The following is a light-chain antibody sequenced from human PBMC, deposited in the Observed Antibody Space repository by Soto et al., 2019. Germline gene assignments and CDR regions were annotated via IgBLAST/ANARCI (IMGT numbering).Light chain of an antibody. J-gene: IGKJ4*01. CDR1: QSVSRS. CDR2: DAS. V-gene: IGKV3-11*01. Sequence: EIVLTQSPATLSLSPGDRAVLSCRASQSVSRSLTWYKHKPGQAPRLLIYDASTRATGIPRRFSGSGSGTDFTLTISSLEPEDFAVYYCQQRSNRFGGGTKVEIK. CDR3: QQRSNR.